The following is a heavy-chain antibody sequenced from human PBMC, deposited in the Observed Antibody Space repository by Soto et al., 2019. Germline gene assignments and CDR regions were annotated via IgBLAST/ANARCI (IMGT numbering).Heavy chain of an antibody. CDR1: RGSFSYFH. CDR3: ARGGGNPASTNDF. V-gene: IGHV4-34*01. Sequence: KTSETLSLTCGLHRGSFSYFHWSWIRQPPGKGLEWIGEIHTSGSTNYNPSLRSRVTMSIDTSAMQFSLTLNSVTAADTAVYYCARGGGNPASTNDFWGQGALVTVSS. CDR2: IHTSGST. D-gene: IGHD3-16*01. J-gene: IGHJ4*02.